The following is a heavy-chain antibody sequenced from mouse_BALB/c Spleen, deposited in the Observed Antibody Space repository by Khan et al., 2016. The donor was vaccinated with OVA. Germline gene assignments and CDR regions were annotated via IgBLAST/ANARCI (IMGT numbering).Heavy chain of an antibody. CDR1: GYSITSGYV. D-gene: IGHD1-2*01. V-gene: IGHV3-2*02. J-gene: IGHJ2*01. CDR2: ISYSGSI. CDR3: ARTARIKY. Sequence: EVQLQESGPGLVKPSQSLSLTCTVTGYSITSGYVWNWIRQFPGNKLEWMGYISYSGSINYNPSLKSRISIPRDPSKNQFFLQLNSVTTEDTATYYCARTARIKYWGQGTTLTVSS.